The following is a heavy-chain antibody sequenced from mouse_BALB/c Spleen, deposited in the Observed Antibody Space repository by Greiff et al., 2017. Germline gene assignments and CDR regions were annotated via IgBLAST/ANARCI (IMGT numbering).Heavy chain of an antibody. CDR2: IDPANGNT. Sequence: VHVKQSGAELVKPGASVKLSCTASGFNIKDTYMHWVKQRPEQGLEWIGRIDPANGNTKYDPKFQGKATITADTSSNTAYLQLSSLTSEDTAVYYCAITTVVTPGFAYWGQGTLVTVSA. J-gene: IGHJ3*01. V-gene: IGHV14-3*02. CDR3: AITTVVTPGFAY. D-gene: IGHD1-1*01. CDR1: GFNIKDTY.